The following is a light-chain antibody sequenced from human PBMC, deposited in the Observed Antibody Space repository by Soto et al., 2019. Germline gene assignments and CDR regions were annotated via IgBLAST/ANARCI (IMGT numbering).Light chain of an antibody. CDR1: QGITSW. Sequence: DIQMTQSPSSESASMEDRVTITCRASQGITSWLAWYQQKPGKAPKLLIYRASNLQSGVPSRFSGSGSGTDFTLTISGLQPADFATYYCQQTTTFPLTFGGGTKVDIK. V-gene: IGKV1-12*01. CDR2: RAS. J-gene: IGKJ4*01. CDR3: QQTTTFPLT.